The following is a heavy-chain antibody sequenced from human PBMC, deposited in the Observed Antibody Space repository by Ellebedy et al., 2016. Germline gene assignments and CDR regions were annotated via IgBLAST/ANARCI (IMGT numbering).Heavy chain of an antibody. Sequence: ASVKVSCKASGYTFTSYYIHWVRQAPGQGLEWMGIINPSGGSTSYAQKLQGRVTMTRDTSTNTVYMGLSSLRSEDTAVYYCAREPVVAASRTFDYWGQGTLVTVSS. CDR1: GYTFTSYY. CDR3: AREPVVAASRTFDY. V-gene: IGHV1-46*04. J-gene: IGHJ4*02. D-gene: IGHD2-15*01. CDR2: INPSGGST.